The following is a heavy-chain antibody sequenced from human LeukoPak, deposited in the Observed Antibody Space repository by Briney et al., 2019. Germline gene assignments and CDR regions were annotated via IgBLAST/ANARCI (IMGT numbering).Heavy chain of an antibody. CDR3: AKDQRKYCSGGSCYSGHFDY. CDR1: GFTFGSYG. D-gene: IGHD2-15*01. Sequence: GGSLRLSCAASGFTFGSYGMHWVRQAPGKGLEWVAFIRYDGSNKYYADSVKGRFTISRDNSKNTLYLQMNSLRAEDTAVYCCAKDQRKYCSGGSCYSGHFDYWGQGTLVTVSS. CDR2: IRYDGSNK. J-gene: IGHJ4*02. V-gene: IGHV3-30*02.